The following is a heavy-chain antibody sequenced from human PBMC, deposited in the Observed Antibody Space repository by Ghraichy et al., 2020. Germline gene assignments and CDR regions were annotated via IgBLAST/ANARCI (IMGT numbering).Heavy chain of an antibody. D-gene: IGHD1-1*01. Sequence: ASVKVSCKASGYTFSGSYMHWVRQAPGQGLEWMGRINPNNGATNYAQKFQGRVTMTRDTSISTAYMELNSLRSDDSAVYYCARDINWQHNNFDPWGQGTLVTVSS. CDR3: ARDINWQHNNFDP. J-gene: IGHJ5*02. V-gene: IGHV1-2*06. CDR1: GYTFSGSY. CDR2: INPNNGAT.